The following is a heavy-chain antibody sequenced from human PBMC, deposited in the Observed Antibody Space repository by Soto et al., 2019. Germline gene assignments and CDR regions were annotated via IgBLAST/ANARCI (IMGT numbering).Heavy chain of an antibody. CDR3: TRGHYYGMDV. CDR1: GFTFSAYW. Sequence: EVQLVESGGGLVQPGGSLKLSCAASGFTFSAYWMHWVRQAPGKGLVWVSRINTDGTATTYADSVEGRFTISRDNAKNMVYLQMNSLRAEDTAVYYCTRGHYYGMDVWGQGTTVTVSS. J-gene: IGHJ6*02. V-gene: IGHV3-74*03. CDR2: INTDGTAT.